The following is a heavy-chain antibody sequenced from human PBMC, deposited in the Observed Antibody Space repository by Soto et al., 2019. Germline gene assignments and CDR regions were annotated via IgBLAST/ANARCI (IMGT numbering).Heavy chain of an antibody. CDR2: FFSDAER. Sequence: SGPTLVNPTETLTLACSVSGFSLTNGRMGVSWIRQPPGKALEWLAHFFSDAERSYSTSMQSRLNMYKDSSGSQVVLTMTNMAPADTATYFCARMDGDYNYYGLDVWGHGIAVTVSS. V-gene: IGHV2-26*01. D-gene: IGHD4-17*01. CDR3: ARMDGDYNYYGLDV. J-gene: IGHJ6*02. CDR1: GFSLTNGRMG.